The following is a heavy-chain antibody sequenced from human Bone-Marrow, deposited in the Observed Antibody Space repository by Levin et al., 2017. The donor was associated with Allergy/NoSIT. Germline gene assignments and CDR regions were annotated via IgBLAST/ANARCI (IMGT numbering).Heavy chain of an antibody. D-gene: IGHD6-13*01. CDR1: GFTVSNNY. V-gene: IGHV3-53*01. J-gene: IGHJ4*02. CDR2: VYIDDNT. CDR3: ARGGYSNSWYNY. Sequence: ASVKVSCAASGFTVSNNYMNWVRQAPGKGLEWVSVVYIDDNTYYADSVKGRFTISRDNSKNTVSLQMNSLRAEDTAIYYCARGGYSNSWYNYWGQGTLVTVSS.